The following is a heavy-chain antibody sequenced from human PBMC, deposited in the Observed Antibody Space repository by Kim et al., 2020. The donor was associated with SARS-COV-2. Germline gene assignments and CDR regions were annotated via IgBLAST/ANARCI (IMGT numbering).Heavy chain of an antibody. CDR1: GGSFSGYY. CDR3: ARRLSNTSGWGSHYCDL. J-gene: IGHJ4*02. V-gene: IGHV4-34*01. Sequence: SETLSLTCAVYGGSFSGYYWSWIRQPPGKGLEWIGEINHSGRTNYNTSLKSRVTISVDTSKNQFSLKLTSVTAADAAVYFCARRLSNTSGWGSHYCDLWGQGILVTVSS. D-gene: IGHD3-10*01. CDR2: INHSGRT.